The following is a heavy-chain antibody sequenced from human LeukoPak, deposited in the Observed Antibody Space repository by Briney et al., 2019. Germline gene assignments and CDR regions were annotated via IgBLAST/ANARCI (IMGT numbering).Heavy chain of an antibody. J-gene: IGHJ4*02. CDR3: AKDSGWILFDD. V-gene: IGHV3-48*03. Sequence: GGSLRLSCATSGFTFGFYEMNWVRQAPGKGREWVSYIKSGGSSIYYADSVKGRFTISRDNSKNTLYLQMNSLRDEDTAVSYCAKDSGWILFDDWGQGTVVSVSS. D-gene: IGHD2-2*03. CDR2: IKSGGSSI. CDR1: GFTFGFYE.